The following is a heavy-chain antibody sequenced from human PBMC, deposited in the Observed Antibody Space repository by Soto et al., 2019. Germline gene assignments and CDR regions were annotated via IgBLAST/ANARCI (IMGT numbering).Heavy chain of an antibody. Sequence: GGSLRLSCAASGFTFSSYGMHWVRQAPGKGLEWVAVISYGGSNKYYADSVKGRFTISRDNSKNTLYLQMNSLRPEDTAVYYCAKVGHGSGKGFDYWGQGTLVTVSS. V-gene: IGHV3-30*18. CDR2: ISYGGSNK. D-gene: IGHD3-10*01. CDR1: GFTFSSYG. J-gene: IGHJ4*02. CDR3: AKVGHGSGKGFDY.